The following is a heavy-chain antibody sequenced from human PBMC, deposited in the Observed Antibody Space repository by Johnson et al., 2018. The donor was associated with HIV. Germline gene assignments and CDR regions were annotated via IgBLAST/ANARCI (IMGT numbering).Heavy chain of an antibody. J-gene: IGHJ3*02. CDR2: ITSKTDGGTT. D-gene: IGHD2-15*01. Sequence: VQLVESGGGVGQPGRSLKVPCAASGFTFISYDTQWVRQAPGKGLEWVGRITSKTDGGTTAYAAPVKGRFTISRDDSKNTLYLQMNSRKTEDTAGYYCTTDWKSILVVAARNAVDIWGQGTMVTVSS. CDR1: GFTFISYD. V-gene: IGHV3-15*01. CDR3: TTDWKSILVVAARNAVDI.